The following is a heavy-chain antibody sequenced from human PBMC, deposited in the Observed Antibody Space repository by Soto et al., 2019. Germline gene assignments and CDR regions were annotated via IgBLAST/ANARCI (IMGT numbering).Heavy chain of an antibody. Sequence: PSETLALTCTVSGGSISSYYWSWIRQPPGKGLEWIGEINHSGSTNYNPSLKSRVTISVDTSKNQFSLKLSSVTAADTAVYYCARGRIVVVPAATYYYYGMDVWGQGTTVTVSS. D-gene: IGHD2-2*01. J-gene: IGHJ6*02. CDR1: GGSISSYY. CDR3: ARGRIVVVPAATYYYYGMDV. V-gene: IGHV4-34*01. CDR2: INHSGST.